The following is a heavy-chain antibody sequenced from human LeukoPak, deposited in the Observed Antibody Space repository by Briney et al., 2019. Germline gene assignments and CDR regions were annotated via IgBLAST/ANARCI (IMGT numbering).Heavy chain of an antibody. CDR1: GFMFSSYS. J-gene: IGHJ4*02. CDR2: ISGSGGRI. Sequence: GGSLRLSCAASGFMFSSYSMNWVRQAPGKGLEWVSAISGSGGRIYYADSVKGRFTISRDNSKNTLYLQMNSLRAEDTAVYYCAKDLPGPIVVVAASNYWGQGTLVTVSS. CDR3: AKDLPGPIVVVAASNY. D-gene: IGHD2-15*01. V-gene: IGHV3-23*01.